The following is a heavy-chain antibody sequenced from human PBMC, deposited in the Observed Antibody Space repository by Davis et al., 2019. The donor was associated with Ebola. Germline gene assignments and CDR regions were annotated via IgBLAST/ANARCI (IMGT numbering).Heavy chain of an antibody. CDR2: MYYSGST. Sequence: MPSETLSLTCAVSGGSISSGGYSWSWIRQPPGKGLEWIGYMYYSGSTYYNPSLKSRVTISVDTSKNQFSLKLSSVTAADTAVYYCASSYDFWSGHDDYGMDVWGQGTTVTVSS. CDR1: GGSISSGGYS. J-gene: IGHJ6*02. D-gene: IGHD3-3*01. CDR3: ASSYDFWSGHDDYGMDV. V-gene: IGHV4-30-4*07.